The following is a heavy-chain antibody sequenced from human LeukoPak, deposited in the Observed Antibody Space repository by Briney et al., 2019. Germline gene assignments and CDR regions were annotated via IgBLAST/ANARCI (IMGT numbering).Heavy chain of an antibody. V-gene: IGHV3-15*01. CDR1: RLTLSNAY. CDR2: IKSRTDGATT. CDR3: TTEEDDYRGRTGY. Sequence: PGGSLRLSCAASRLTLSNAYITWVRQAPGKGLEWVGRIKSRTDGATTDYAAPVKDRFTISRDDSKNTLYLLMNSLKTEDTAAYYYTTEEDDYRGRTGYWGQGTLVTVSS. J-gene: IGHJ4*02. D-gene: IGHD3-16*01.